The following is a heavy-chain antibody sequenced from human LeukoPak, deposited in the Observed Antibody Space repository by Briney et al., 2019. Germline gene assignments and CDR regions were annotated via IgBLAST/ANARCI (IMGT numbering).Heavy chain of an antibody. CDR2: INHSGST. V-gene: IGHV4-34*01. CDR3: ARELGSIAAPYDYYYYYMDV. CDR1: GGSFSGYY. J-gene: IGHJ6*03. D-gene: IGHD6-6*01. Sequence: PSETLSLTCAVYGGSFSGYYWSWIRQPPGKGLEWIGEINHSGSTNYNPSLKSRVTIPVDTSKNQFSLKLSSVTAADTAVYYCARELGSIAAPYDYYYYYMDVWGKGTTVTVSS.